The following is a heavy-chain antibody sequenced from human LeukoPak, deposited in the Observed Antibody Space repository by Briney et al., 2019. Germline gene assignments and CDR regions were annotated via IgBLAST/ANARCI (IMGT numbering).Heavy chain of an antibody. D-gene: IGHD4-11*01. CDR1: GCTFISYA. J-gene: IGHJ6*02. V-gene: IGHV1-69*04. CDR2: IIPILGIA. CDR3: ARDVTTVTTYPNYYYYGMDV. Sequence: SEKVSCKASGCTFISYAISWVRQAPGQGLEWMGRIIPILGIANYAQKFQGRVTITADKSTSTAYMELSSLRSEDTAVYYCARDVTTVTTYPNYYYYGMDVWGQGSTVTVSS.